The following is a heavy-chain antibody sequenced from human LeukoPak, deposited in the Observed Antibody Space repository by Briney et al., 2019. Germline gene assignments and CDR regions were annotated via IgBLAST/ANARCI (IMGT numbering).Heavy chain of an antibody. D-gene: IGHD6-25*01. Sequence: PGGSLRLSCAASGFTFSSYSMNWVRQAPGKGLEWVSGIRGSGDGTYYADSVKGRFTISRDNSKNTLYLQMNSLRGEDTAVYYCAKSKSGWGAGSRYFEYWGQGALVTVSS. CDR1: GFTFSSYS. CDR2: IRGSGDGT. J-gene: IGHJ4*02. CDR3: AKSKSGWGAGSRYFEY. V-gene: IGHV3-23*01.